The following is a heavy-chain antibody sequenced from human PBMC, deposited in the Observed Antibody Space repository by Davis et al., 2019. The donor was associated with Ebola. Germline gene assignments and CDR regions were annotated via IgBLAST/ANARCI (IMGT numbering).Heavy chain of an antibody. CDR1: GYTFTSYG. CDR3: ARDKEVTYYDILTGYYDAFDI. CDR2: ISAYNGNT. Sequence: AVSVKVSCKASGYTFTSYGISWVRQAPGQGLEWMGWISAYNGNTNYAQKLQGRVTMTTDTSTSTAYMELRSLRSDDTAVYYCARDKEVTYYDILTGYYDAFDIWGQGTMVTVSS. D-gene: IGHD3-9*01. J-gene: IGHJ3*02. V-gene: IGHV1-18*04.